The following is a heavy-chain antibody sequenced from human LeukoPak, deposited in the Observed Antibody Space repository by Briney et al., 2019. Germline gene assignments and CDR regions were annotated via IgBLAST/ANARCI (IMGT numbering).Heavy chain of an antibody. CDR3: ARVVAPGYFLDY. V-gene: IGHV3-23*01. CDR1: GFTFSSFA. Sequence: PGGSLRLSCVASGFTFSSFAMSWVRQAPGKGLEWVAGIPSSGPITYYADSVKGRFTISRDNSKNTLYLQMNSLRAEDTAVYYCARVVAPGYFLDYWGQGTLVTVSS. D-gene: IGHD5-12*01. CDR2: IPSSGPIT. J-gene: IGHJ4*02.